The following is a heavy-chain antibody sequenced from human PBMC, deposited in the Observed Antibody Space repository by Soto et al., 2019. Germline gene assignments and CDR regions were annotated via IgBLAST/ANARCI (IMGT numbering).Heavy chain of an antibody. V-gene: IGHV3-48*01. D-gene: IGHD4-17*01. CDR1: GFTFSSYS. CDR2: ISSSSSTI. CDR3: AGVTTLHYYYYMDV. Sequence: GGSLRLSCAASGFTFSSYSMNWVRQAPGKGLEWVSYISSSSSTIYYADSVKGRFTISRDNAKNSLYLQMNSMRAEDTAVYYCAGVTTLHYYYYMDVWGKGTTVTVSS. J-gene: IGHJ6*03.